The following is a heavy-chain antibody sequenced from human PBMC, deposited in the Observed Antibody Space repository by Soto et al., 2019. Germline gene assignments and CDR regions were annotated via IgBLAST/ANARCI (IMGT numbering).Heavy chain of an antibody. V-gene: IGHV3-74*01. CDR2: KTDGTYA. D-gene: IGHD3-22*01. Sequence: VQLVESGGDLVQPGGSLRLSCAASGFTFSTYWMHWVRQAPGKGLLWVSRKTDGTYATYAASGKGRFTISRDNAKNTLYLQMNSLIVDDAAVYYCAAGGSGYYANWGQGTLVTVSS. J-gene: IGHJ4*02. CDR3: AAGGSGYYAN. CDR1: GFTFSTYW.